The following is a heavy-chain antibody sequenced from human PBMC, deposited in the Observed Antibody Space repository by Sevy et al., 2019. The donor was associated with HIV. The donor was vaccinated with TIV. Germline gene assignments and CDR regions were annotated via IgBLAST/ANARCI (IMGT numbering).Heavy chain of an antibody. V-gene: IGHV3-7*03. D-gene: IGHD3-22*01. CDR3: ARLKDDSSGYTFGY. J-gene: IGHJ4*02. CDR2: IKQDGSEK. Sequence: GGSLRLSCAASGFTFSRYWMSWVRQAPGKGLEWVANIKQDGSEKYYVDSVKGRFTISRDNAKNSLYLQMNSLRAEDTAGYYCARLKDDSSGYTFGYWGQGTLVTVSS. CDR1: GFTFSRYW.